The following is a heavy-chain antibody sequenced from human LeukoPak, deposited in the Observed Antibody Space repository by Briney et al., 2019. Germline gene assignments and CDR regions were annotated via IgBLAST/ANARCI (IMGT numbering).Heavy chain of an antibody. CDR3: ARPLYGNFAKYFQR. CDR1: GFTFSSYW. CDR2: INKDGSST. V-gene: IGHV3-74*01. Sequence: GGSLRLSCAASGFTFSSYWMHWVRQAPGKGLVWVSHINKDGSSTSYADSVKGRFTISRDNAKNTLYLQMSSLRAEDTALYYCARPLYGNFAKYFQRWGQGTLVTVSS. J-gene: IGHJ1*01. D-gene: IGHD4-11*01.